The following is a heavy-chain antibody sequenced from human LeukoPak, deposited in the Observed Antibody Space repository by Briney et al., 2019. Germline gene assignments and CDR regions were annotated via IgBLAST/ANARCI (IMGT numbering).Heavy chain of an antibody. CDR3: TRQWLVSNWFDP. D-gene: IGHD6-19*01. CDR2: INHSGST. Sequence: PSETLSLTCTVSGGSISSYYWSWIRQPPGKGLEWIGEINHSGSTNYNPSLKSRVTISVDTSKNQFSLKLSSVTAADTAVYYCTRQWLVSNWFDPWGQGTLVTVSS. V-gene: IGHV4-34*01. J-gene: IGHJ5*02. CDR1: GGSISSYY.